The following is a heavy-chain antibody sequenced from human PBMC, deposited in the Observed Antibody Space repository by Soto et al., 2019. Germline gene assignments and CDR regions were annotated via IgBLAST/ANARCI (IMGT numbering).Heavy chain of an antibody. J-gene: IGHJ6*02. V-gene: IGHV3-53*04. CDR2: LHSGGDT. D-gene: IGHD3-10*01. CDR1: GIPVSSNY. CDR3: SRDGPFYYASRMDV. Sequence: EVQLVESGGGLVQPGGSLRLSCVASGIPVSSNYMTWVRQAPGKGLEWVSVLHSGGDTYYANSVKGRFTISRHDSNDTVVFQINSPTAEDTAVYYWSRDGPFYYASRMDVWGQGTTVTVSS.